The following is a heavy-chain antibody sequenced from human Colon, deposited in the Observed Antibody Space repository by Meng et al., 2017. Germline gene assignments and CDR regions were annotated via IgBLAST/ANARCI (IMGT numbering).Heavy chain of an antibody. J-gene: IGHJ4*02. CDR1: GFTFSSYW. V-gene: IGHV3-74*01. CDR3: ASAPRSYASSDY. Sequence: GESLKISCAASGFTFSSYWMHWVRQAPGKGLVWVSRINSDGSSITYADSVKGRFTISRDNAKNTLYLQMTSLGAEDTAVYFCASAPRSYASSDYWGQGTLVTVSS. D-gene: IGHD2-2*01. CDR2: INSDGSSI.